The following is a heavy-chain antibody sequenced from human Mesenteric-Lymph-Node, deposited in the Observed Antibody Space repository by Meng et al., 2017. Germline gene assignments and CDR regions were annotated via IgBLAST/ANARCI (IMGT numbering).Heavy chain of an antibody. D-gene: IGHD6-19*01. Sequence: SETLSLTCTVSGVSITSTYWWSWVRQPPGKGLEWIGEISHGGSTNYNPSLHGRVTISIDKSKNQFSLNLSSVTATDTAVYYCAAKAVAVPADSWGQGALVTVSS. CDR3: AAKAVAVPADS. J-gene: IGHJ5*01. CDR2: ISHGGST. CDR1: GVSITSTYW. V-gene: IGHV4-4*02.